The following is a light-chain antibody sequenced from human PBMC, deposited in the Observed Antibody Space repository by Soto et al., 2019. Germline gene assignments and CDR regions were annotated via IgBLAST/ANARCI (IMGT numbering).Light chain of an antibody. Sequence: DIQMTQSPSTLSASVGDRVTITCRASQSIGRYLAWYQQKPGKAPNLLIYDASSLENGVPSRFSGSGSGTEFTLTITSLQPDDFTTYYCQHYNTYSGTFGQGTKVEFK. CDR2: DAS. CDR3: QHYNTYSGT. J-gene: IGKJ1*01. CDR1: QSIGRY. V-gene: IGKV1-5*01.